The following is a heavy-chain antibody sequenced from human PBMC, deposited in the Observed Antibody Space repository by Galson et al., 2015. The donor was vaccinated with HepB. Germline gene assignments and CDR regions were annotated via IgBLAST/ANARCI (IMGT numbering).Heavy chain of an antibody. V-gene: IGHV3-30-3*01. CDR1: GFTFSSYA. J-gene: IGHJ4*02. Sequence: SLRLSCAASGFTFSSYAMHWVRQAPGKGLEWVAVISYDGSNKYYADSVKGRFTISRDNSKNTLYLQMNSLRAEDTAVYYCAREGEPYSSSYYDYWGQGTLVTVSS. D-gene: IGHD6-13*01. CDR2: ISYDGSNK. CDR3: AREGEPYSSSYYDY.